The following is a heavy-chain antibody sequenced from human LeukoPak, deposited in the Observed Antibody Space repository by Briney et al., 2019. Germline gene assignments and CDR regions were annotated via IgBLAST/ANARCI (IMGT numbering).Heavy chain of an antibody. Sequence: SETLSLTCTVSGGSISSGSYYWSWIRQPAGKGLEWIGRIYTSGSTNYNPSLKSRVTISVDTSKNQFSLKLSSVTAADTAVYYCARDRAGYSSIIYYYYYYMDVWGKGTTVTISS. CDR3: ARDRAGYSSIIYYYYYYMDV. V-gene: IGHV4-61*02. CDR2: IYTSGST. D-gene: IGHD6-13*01. CDR1: GGSISSGSYY. J-gene: IGHJ6*03.